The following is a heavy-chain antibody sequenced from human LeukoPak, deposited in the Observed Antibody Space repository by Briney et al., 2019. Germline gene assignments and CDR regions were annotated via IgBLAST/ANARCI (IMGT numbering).Heavy chain of an antibody. V-gene: IGHV1-2*02. D-gene: IGHD4-17*01. CDR2: INPNSGGT. J-gene: IGHJ4*02. CDR1: GYIFTGHY. Sequence: ASVKVSCKASGYIFTGHYMHWVRQAPGQGLEWMGWINPNSGGTNYAQKIQGRVTMTRDTSISTAYMELNRLRSDDTAVYYCARDSYYGDSRSLHFDFWGQGALVTVSS. CDR3: ARDSYYGDSRSLHFDF.